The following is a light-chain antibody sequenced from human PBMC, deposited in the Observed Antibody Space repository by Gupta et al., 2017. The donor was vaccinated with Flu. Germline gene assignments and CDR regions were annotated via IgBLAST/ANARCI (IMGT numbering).Light chain of an antibody. CDR1: SSDVGGYNY. V-gene: IGLV2-11*01. CDR3: CSESGSDTFGV. Sequence: SALPQPRPVSGSPGPSVTISCTGTSSDVGGYNYVSWYQQPPGKVPKLMIYDVSKRPSGVPDRFSGSKSGNTASLTIAGLQAEEEADYYCCSESGSDTFGVFGGGTKLTVL. J-gene: IGLJ2*01. CDR2: DVS.